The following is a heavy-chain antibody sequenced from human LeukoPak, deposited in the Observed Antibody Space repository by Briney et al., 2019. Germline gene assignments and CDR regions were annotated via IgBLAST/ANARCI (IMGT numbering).Heavy chain of an antibody. J-gene: IGHJ4*02. D-gene: IGHD6-19*01. V-gene: IGHV6-1*01. CDR3: ARDEQENPRGQWLVEGFDY. Sequence: SQTLSLTCAISGDSVSSNSAAWNWIRQSPSRGLEWLGRTYYRSKWYNDCAVSVKSRITINPDTSKNQFSLQLNSVTPEDTAVYYCARDEQENPRGQWLVEGFDYWGQGTLVTVSS. CDR2: TYYRSKWYN. CDR1: GDSVSSNSAA.